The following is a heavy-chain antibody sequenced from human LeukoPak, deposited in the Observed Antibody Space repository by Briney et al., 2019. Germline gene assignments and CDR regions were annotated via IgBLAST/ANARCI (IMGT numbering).Heavy chain of an antibody. J-gene: IGHJ3*02. CDR2: IYYSGST. CDR3: ARQKLGYCSSTSCYIGDAFDI. Sequence: SETLSLTCTVSGGSISSSSYYWGWIRQPPGKGLEWIGSIYYSGSTYYNPSLKSRVTISVDTSKNQFSLKRSPVTAADTAVYYCARQKLGYCSSTSCYIGDAFDIWGQGTMVTVSS. V-gene: IGHV4-39*01. D-gene: IGHD2-2*02. CDR1: GGSISSSSYY.